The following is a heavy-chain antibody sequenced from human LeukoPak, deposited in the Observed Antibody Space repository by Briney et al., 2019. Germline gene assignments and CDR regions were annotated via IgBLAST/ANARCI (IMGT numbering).Heavy chain of an antibody. J-gene: IGHJ4*02. CDR3: ASSNYVPT. V-gene: IGHV3-48*04. Sequence: TGGSLRLSCAASGFTFSSYSMNWVRRAPGKGLEWVSYISSSSSTIYYADSVKSRFTISRDNAKNSLYLQMNSLRAEDTAVYYCASSNYVPTWGQGTLVTVSS. CDR1: GFTFSSYS. CDR2: ISSSSSTI. D-gene: IGHD1-7*01.